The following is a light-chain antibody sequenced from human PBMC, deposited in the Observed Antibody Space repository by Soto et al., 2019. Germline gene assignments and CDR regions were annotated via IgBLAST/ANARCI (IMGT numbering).Light chain of an antibody. Sequence: IQLTQSPSSLSASVGDRVTITCRASQGISSYLDWYQQKPGKAHXLLIYAASTLKSGVPSRFSGSGSGTQFTLTISSLQPDDFATYYCQRYNTFSGTFGPGTKVE. J-gene: IGKJ1*01. V-gene: IGKV1-9*01. CDR1: QGISSY. CDR3: QRYNTFSGT. CDR2: AAS.